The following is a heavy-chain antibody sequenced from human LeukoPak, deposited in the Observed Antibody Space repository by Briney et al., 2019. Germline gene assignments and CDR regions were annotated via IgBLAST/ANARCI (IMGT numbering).Heavy chain of an antibody. CDR1: GFSFSRYA. J-gene: IGHJ4*02. D-gene: IGHD6-13*01. CDR3: ASRPVSGIGPLDY. V-gene: IGHV3-23*01. CDR2: ISASGSKT. Sequence: GGSLRLSCAASGFSFSRYAMSWVRQAPGKGLEYLSGISASGSKTQYADSVKGRFTISRDNSKNTLSLQMNSLMADDTAVYYCASRPVSGIGPLDYWGQGTLVIVSS.